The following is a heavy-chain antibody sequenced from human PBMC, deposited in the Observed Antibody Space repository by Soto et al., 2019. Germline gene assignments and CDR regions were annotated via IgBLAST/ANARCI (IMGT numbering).Heavy chain of an antibody. J-gene: IGHJ4*02. Sequence: QVQLVESGGGVVQPGRSLRLSCAASGFTFSSYAMHWVRQAPGKGLEWVAVISYDGSNKYYADSVKGRFTISRDNSKNTLYRQMNSLRAEDTAVYYCARERGVLNYFDYWGQGTLVTVSS. CDR3: ARERGVLNYFDY. CDR2: ISYDGSNK. D-gene: IGHD3-9*01. V-gene: IGHV3-30-3*01. CDR1: GFTFSSYA.